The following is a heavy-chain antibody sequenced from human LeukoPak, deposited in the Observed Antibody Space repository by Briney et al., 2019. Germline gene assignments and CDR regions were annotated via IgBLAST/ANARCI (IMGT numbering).Heavy chain of an antibody. D-gene: IGHD3-10*01. Sequence: GGSLRLSCAASGFTFSSYWMSWVRQAPRKGLEWVANIKQDGSEKYYVDSVKGRFTISRDNAKISLYLQMNSLRAEDTAVYYCARISPIWFGELLYASYYFDYWGQGTLVTVSS. CDR2: IKQDGSEK. CDR3: ARISPIWFGELLYASYYFDY. CDR1: GFTFSSYW. J-gene: IGHJ4*02. V-gene: IGHV3-7*01.